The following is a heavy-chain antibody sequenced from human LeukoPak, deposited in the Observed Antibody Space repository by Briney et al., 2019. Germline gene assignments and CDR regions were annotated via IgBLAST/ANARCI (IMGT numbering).Heavy chain of an antibody. D-gene: IGHD1-1*01. Sequence: SGGSLRLSCAASGFTFSNYWMHWVRQAPGKGLVWVSRIHSDGSSTTSADSVKGRFTISRDNAENTLYLQMNSLRAEDTAVYFCARGNAHAFDIWGQGIMVTVSS. CDR1: GFTFSNYW. CDR2: IHSDGSST. V-gene: IGHV3-74*01. CDR3: ARGNAHAFDI. J-gene: IGHJ3*02.